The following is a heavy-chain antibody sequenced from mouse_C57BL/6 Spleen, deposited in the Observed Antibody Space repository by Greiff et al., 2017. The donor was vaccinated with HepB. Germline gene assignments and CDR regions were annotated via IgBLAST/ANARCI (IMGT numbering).Heavy chain of an antibody. Sequence: QVQLQQPGAELVKPGASVKLSCKASGYTFTSYWMHWVKQRPGQGLEWIGMIHPNSGSTNYNEKFKSKATLTVDKSSSTAYMQLSSLTSEDSAVYYCARSGGSSYVRAMDYWGQGTSVTVSS. J-gene: IGHJ4*01. CDR1: GYTFTSYW. CDR2: IHPNSGST. V-gene: IGHV1-64*01. D-gene: IGHD1-1*01. CDR3: ARSGGSSYVRAMDY.